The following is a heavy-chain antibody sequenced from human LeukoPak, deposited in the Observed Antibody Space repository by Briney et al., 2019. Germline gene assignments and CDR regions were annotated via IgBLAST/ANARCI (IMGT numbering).Heavy chain of an antibody. Sequence: PGGSLRLSCAASGFTVSSNYMSWDRQAPGKGLEWVSVIYSGGSTYYADSVKGRFTISRDNSKNTLYLQMNSLRAEDTAVYYCACTAAGFGEPFDYWGQGTLVTVSS. V-gene: IGHV3-53*01. J-gene: IGHJ4*02. CDR3: ACTAAGFGEPFDY. CDR1: GFTVSSNY. D-gene: IGHD6-13*01. CDR2: IYSGGST.